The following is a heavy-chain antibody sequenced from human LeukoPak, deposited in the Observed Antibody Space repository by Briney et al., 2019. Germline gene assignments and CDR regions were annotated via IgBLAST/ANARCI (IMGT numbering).Heavy chain of an antibody. V-gene: IGHV3-9*01. Sequence: GRSLRLSCAASGFTFDDYAMHWVRQAPGKGLEWVSGISWNSGSIGYADSVKGRFTISRDNAKNSLYLQMNSLRAEDTALYYCAKGADGSGSYHFDYWGQGTLVTVSS. CDR3: AKGADGSGSYHFDY. CDR2: ISWNSGSI. J-gene: IGHJ4*02. D-gene: IGHD3-10*01. CDR1: GFTFDDYA.